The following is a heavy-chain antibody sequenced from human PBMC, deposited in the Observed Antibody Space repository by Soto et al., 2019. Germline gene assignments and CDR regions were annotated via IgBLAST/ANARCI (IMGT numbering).Heavy chain of an antibody. CDR1: GYTFTSYD. Sequence: QVQLVQSGAEVKKPGASVKVSCKASGYTFTSYDINWVRQAPGQGLEWVGWMTPNSGDTGYAQTFQGRVTLTRDTSSSTAYMELRSLTSEDTAVYYCARNLYNTGSFDHWGQGTLVTVSS. CDR2: MTPNSGDT. V-gene: IGHV1-8*02. J-gene: IGHJ4*02. CDR3: ARNLYNTGSFDH. D-gene: IGHD1-20*01.